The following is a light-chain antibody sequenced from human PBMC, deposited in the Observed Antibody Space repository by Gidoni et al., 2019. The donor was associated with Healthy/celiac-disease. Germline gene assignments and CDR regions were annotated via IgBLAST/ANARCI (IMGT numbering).Light chain of an antibody. Sequence: DIQLTQSPSSLSASVGERVTITCRASQSISSYLNWYQQQPGKAPKLLIYAASSLQRGVPSRGSGSGSGTDFTLTISSLQPEDFATYYCQQSYSTPPYTFGQGTKLEIK. CDR2: AAS. CDR3: QQSYSTPPYT. V-gene: IGKV1-39*01. J-gene: IGKJ2*01. CDR1: QSISSY.